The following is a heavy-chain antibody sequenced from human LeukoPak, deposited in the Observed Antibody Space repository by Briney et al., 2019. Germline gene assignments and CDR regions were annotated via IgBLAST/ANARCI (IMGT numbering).Heavy chain of an antibody. Sequence: GGSLRLSCAASGFTFSNARMSWVRQAPGKGLEWVGRIKSKTDGGTTDYAAPVKGRFTISRDDSKNTLYLQMNSLKTEDTAVYYCTTRIGGSSTIDYWGQGTLVTVSS. CDR1: GFTFSNAR. V-gene: IGHV3-15*01. CDR3: TTRIGGSSTIDY. J-gene: IGHJ4*02. CDR2: IKSKTDGGTT. D-gene: IGHD1-26*01.